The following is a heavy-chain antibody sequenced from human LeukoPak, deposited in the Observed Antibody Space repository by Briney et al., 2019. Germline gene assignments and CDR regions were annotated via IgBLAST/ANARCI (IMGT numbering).Heavy chain of an antibody. J-gene: IGHJ4*02. CDR1: GGSFSGYY. CDR3: ARFGPEPQFLVDY. V-gene: IGHV4-59*08. CDR2: IYYSGST. Sequence: PSETLSLTCAVYGGSFSGYYWSWIRQPPGKGLEWIGYIYYSGSTNYNPSLKSRVTISVDTSKNQFSLKLSSVTAADTAVYYCARFGPEPQFLVDYWGQGTLVTVSS. D-gene: IGHD1-14*01.